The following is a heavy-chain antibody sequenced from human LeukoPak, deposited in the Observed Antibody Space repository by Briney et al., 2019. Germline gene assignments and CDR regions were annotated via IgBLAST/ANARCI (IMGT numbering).Heavy chain of an antibody. J-gene: IGHJ6*03. CDR2: INPNSGGT. CDR3: ARVTVAVAGLYYYYYYMDV. D-gene: IGHD6-19*01. V-gene: IGHV1-2*02. CDR1: GYTFTGYY. Sequence: VASVKVSCKASGYTFTGYYMHWVRQAPGQGLEWMGWINPNSGGTNYAQKFQGRVTMTRDTSISTAYMELSRLRSDDTAVYYCARVTVAVAGLYYYYYYMDVWGKGTTVTISS.